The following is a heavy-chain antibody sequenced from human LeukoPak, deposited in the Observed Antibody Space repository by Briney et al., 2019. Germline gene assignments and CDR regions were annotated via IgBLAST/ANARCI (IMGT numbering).Heavy chain of an antibody. CDR3: ARARDGYNLDY. Sequence: SETLSLTCAVSGYSISSGYYWGWIRQPPGKGLEWIGSIYHSGSTYYNPSLKSRVTISVDTSKSQFSLKLSSVTAADTAVYYCARARDGYNLDYWGQGTLVTVSS. J-gene: IGHJ4*02. CDR1: GYSISSGYY. D-gene: IGHD5-24*01. V-gene: IGHV4-38-2*01. CDR2: IYHSGST.